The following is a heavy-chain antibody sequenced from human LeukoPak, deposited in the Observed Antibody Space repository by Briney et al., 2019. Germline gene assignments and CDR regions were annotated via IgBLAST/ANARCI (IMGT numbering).Heavy chain of an antibody. CDR2: INHSGST. Sequence: SETLSLTCAVYGGSFSGYYWSWIRQPPGKGLEWIGEINHSGSTNYNPSLKSRVTISVDTSKNQFSLKLSSVTAADTAVYYCARGSRIAAGGDYYYYYYGMDVWGRGTTVTVFS. D-gene: IGHD6-13*01. CDR3: ARGSRIAAGGDYYYYYYGMDV. CDR1: GGSFSGYY. J-gene: IGHJ6*02. V-gene: IGHV4-34*01.